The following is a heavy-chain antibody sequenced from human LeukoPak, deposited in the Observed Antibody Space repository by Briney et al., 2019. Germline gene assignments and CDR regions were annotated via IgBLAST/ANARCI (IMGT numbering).Heavy chain of an antibody. CDR1: GFTFSSYA. J-gene: IGHJ4*02. V-gene: IGHV3-64D*06. CDR3: VRVGSGRPFDY. D-gene: IGHD6-19*01. CDR2: ISSNGGST. Sequence: GGSLRLSCSAPGFTFSSYATHWVRQAPGKGLEYVSAISSNGGSTYYADSVKGRFTISRDNSKNTLYLQMSSLRAEDTAVYYCVRVGSGRPFDYWGQGTLVTVSS.